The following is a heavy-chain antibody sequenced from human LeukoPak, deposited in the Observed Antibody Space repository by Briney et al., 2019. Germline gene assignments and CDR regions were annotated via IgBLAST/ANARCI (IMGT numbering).Heavy chain of an antibody. D-gene: IGHD2-2*01. CDR1: GFTFSSYA. J-gene: IGHJ3*02. CDR3: AKDSAVPVAFDI. Sequence: GGSLRLSCAASGFTFSSYAMSWVRQAPWKGLEWVSAISGSGGSTYYADSVKGRFTISRDNSKNTLCLQMNSLRAEDTAVYYCAKDSAVPVAFDIWGQGTMVTVSS. CDR2: ISGSGGST. V-gene: IGHV3-23*01.